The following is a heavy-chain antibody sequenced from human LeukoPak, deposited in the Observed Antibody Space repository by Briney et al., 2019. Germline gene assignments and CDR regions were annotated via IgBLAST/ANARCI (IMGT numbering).Heavy chain of an antibody. V-gene: IGHV3-23*01. CDR1: GFTFSIYA. CDR2: ISGSGGST. CDR3: AKDLDYGDYVGLDY. D-gene: IGHD4-17*01. J-gene: IGHJ4*02. Sequence: SGGSLRLSCAASGFTFSIYAMSWVRQAPGKGLESVSAISGSGGSTYYADSVKGRFTISRDNSKNTLYLQMNSLRAEDTAVYYCAKDLDYGDYVGLDYWGQGTLVTVSS.